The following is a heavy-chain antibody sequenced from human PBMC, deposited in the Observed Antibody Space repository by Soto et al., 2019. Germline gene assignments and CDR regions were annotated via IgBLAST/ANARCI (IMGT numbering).Heavy chain of an antibody. CDR1: GFIFSSYA. V-gene: IGHV3-23*01. CDR2: ISGSGGTT. J-gene: IGHJ4*02. Sequence: PGGSLRLSCAASGFIFSSYAMTWVRQAPGKGLEWVSGISGSGGTTYYADSVKGRFTISRDSSRNTLYLQMNSLRAEDTAVYYCGKEEWFGESRGPDYWGQGTLVTVSS. D-gene: IGHD3-10*01. CDR3: GKEEWFGESRGPDY.